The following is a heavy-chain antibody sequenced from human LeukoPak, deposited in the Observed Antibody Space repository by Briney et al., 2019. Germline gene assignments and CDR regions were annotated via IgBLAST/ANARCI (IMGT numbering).Heavy chain of an antibody. J-gene: IGHJ4*02. V-gene: IGHV3-23*01. CDR1: GFTFGSYG. D-gene: IGHD1-7*01. CDR2: ITGSGDNT. Sequence: PGGSLRLSCAASGFTFGSYGMSWVRQAPGKGLEWVSAITGSGDNTYYADSVKGRFTISRDNSKNTLYLQMNSLRAEDTAVYYCAERGMTRTKEFDFWGQGTLVTVSS. CDR3: AERGMTRTKEFDF.